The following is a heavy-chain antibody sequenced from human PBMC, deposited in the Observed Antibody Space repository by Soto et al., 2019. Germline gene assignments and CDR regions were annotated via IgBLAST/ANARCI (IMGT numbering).Heavy chain of an antibody. CDR1: GFTFSSYE. V-gene: IGHV3-48*03. D-gene: IGHD6-19*01. Sequence: PGVSLRLSCAASGFTFSSYEMNWVRQAPGKGLEWVSYISSSGSTIYYADSVKGRFTISRDNAKNSLYLQMNSLRAEDTAVNYCARDFKGSGWYVERLKYYFYGMDVWGQWTTVTVSS. CDR2: ISSSGSTI. CDR3: ARDFKGSGWYVERLKYYFYGMDV. J-gene: IGHJ6*02.